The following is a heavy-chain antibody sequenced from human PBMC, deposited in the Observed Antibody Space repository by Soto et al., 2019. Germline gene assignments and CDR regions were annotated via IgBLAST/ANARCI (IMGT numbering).Heavy chain of an antibody. CDR1: GFAFSSYA. D-gene: IGHD3-3*01. CDR2: ISYDSDTI. V-gene: IGHV3-48*02. Sequence: GGSLRLSCAASGFAFSSYAMSWVRQAPGKGLEWIAYISYDSDTIQYADSVKGRFTISRDNAKNSLYLQMNSLRDEDTAVYYCARLYYDYVWGQGTTVTVS. CDR3: ARLYYDYV. J-gene: IGHJ6*02.